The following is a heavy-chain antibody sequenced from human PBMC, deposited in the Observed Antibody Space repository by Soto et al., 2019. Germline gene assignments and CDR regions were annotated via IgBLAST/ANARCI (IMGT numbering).Heavy chain of an antibody. J-gene: IGHJ1*01. CDR1: GFIFSDYS. V-gene: IGHV3-48*01. Sequence: GGSLRLSCEASGFIFSDYSMNWVRQAPGKGLEWVAYISSDSSKIYYADSVKGRFTISRDNANNSLYLQVNSLRAEDTAVFYCARGYYDLSGYHSLLPFQHWGQGTLVTVSS. CDR3: ARGYYDLSGYHSLLPFQH. D-gene: IGHD3-22*01. CDR2: ISSDSSKI.